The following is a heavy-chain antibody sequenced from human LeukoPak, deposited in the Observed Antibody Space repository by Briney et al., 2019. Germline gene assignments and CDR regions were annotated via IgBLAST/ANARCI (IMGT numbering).Heavy chain of an antibody. CDR1: GGSFSGYY. D-gene: IGHD6-19*01. J-gene: IGHJ4*02. V-gene: IGHV4-34*01. CDR2: INHSGST. Sequence: ASETLSLTCAVYGGSFSGYYWSWIRQPPGKGLEWIGEINHSGSTTSHPSLKSRVPISVDTSKNQFSLKLSSVTAADTAVYYCARRVQDASSSGWSNSAYYFDYWGQGTLVTVSS. CDR3: ARRVQDASSSGWSNSAYYFDY.